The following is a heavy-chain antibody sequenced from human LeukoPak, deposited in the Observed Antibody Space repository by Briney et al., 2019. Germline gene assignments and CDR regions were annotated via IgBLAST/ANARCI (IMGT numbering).Heavy chain of an antibody. Sequence: SETLSLTCTVSGGSITYYYWSWIRQPPGKGLEWMGYIYYDGSTNYNPSLKSRVTISVDTSKNQFSLRLTSVTAADTAVYYCASLSITMVRGAIDYWGQGTLVTVSS. J-gene: IGHJ4*02. CDR3: ASLSITMVRGAIDY. D-gene: IGHD3-10*01. V-gene: IGHV4-59*01. CDR1: GGSITYYY. CDR2: IYYDGST.